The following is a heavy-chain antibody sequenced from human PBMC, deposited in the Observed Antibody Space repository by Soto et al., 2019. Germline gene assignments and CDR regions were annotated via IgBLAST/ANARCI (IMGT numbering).Heavy chain of an antibody. D-gene: IGHD3-3*01. CDR1: GFTFSSFA. CDR3: AKIDLRGYFDD. Sequence: EVQLLESGGGLVQPGGSLRLSCVASGFTFSSFALNWVRQAPGKVLEWAATISGSGANTYHADSVRGRFTISSDNSKNTLYLQMNSLGAEDTAVYYCAKIDLRGYFDDWGEGTLVTVSS. V-gene: IGHV3-23*01. CDR2: ISGSGANT. J-gene: IGHJ4*02.